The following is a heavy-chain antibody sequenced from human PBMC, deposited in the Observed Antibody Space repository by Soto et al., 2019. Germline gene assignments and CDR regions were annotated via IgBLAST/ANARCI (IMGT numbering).Heavy chain of an antibody. J-gene: IGHJ6*02. CDR3: ARDTYYYDSSGYNYYYYYGMDV. D-gene: IGHD3-22*01. Sequence: LRLSCAASGFTFSDYYMSWIRQAPGKGLEWVSYISSSGSTIYYADSVKGRFTISRDNAKNSLYLQMNSLRAEDTAVYYCARDTYYYDSSGYNYYYYYGMDVWGQGTTVTVSS. V-gene: IGHV3-11*01. CDR2: ISSSGSTI. CDR1: GFTFSDYY.